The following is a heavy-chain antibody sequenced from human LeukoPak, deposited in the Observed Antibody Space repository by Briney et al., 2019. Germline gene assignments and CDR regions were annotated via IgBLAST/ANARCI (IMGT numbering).Heavy chain of an antibody. CDR3: ATAWFEQPVVAGAFGI. J-gene: IGHJ3*02. V-gene: IGHV1-69*05. Sequence: ASVKVSCKASGGTFSNYAINWVRQAPGQGLDWLGGIVPVLGTANYAQKFQGRVTITTDESTSTVYMELSSLRSEDTAVYYCATAWFEQPVVAGAFGIWGQGTMVTVSS. D-gene: IGHD6-6*01. CDR2: IVPVLGTA. CDR1: GGTFSNYA.